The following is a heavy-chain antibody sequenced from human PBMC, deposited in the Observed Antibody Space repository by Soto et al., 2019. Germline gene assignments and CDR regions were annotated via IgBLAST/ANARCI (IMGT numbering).Heavy chain of an antibody. CDR2: LHYSGSA. Sequence: SETLSLTCTVSGASMNDYYGSWIRQSPGKGLEHIGYLHYSGSANYNPSLKSRVTISMDTSKNQFSLKLSSVAAADTAIYYCARSGHIFAGVFWGQRILVTVSS. CDR1: GASMNDYY. J-gene: IGHJ4*02. V-gene: IGHV4-59*01. CDR3: ARSGHIFAGVF. D-gene: IGHD3-16*01.